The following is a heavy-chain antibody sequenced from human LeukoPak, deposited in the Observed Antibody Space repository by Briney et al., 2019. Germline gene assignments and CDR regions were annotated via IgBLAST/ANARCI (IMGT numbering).Heavy chain of an antibody. D-gene: IGHD2-2*01. Sequence: GSLRLSCAASGFTFSSYAMYWVRRTPGKGLEYVSVISGNGVSTHYATSVKGRFTISRDNSKNTLYLQMGSLRAEDMAVYYCARDASDIVVVPAAVGPLDLWGQGTLVTVSS. CDR3: ARDASDIVVVPAAVGPLDL. CDR2: ISGNGVST. V-gene: IGHV3-64*01. J-gene: IGHJ5*02. CDR1: GFTFSSYA.